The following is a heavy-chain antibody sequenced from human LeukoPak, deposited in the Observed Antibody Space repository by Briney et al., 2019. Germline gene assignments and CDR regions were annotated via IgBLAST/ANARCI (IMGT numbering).Heavy chain of an antibody. CDR2: ISSDESST. CDR3: ARGGFTGTSCPYLDY. V-gene: IGHV3-74*01. D-gene: IGHD2-2*01. CDR1: GFTFGSYW. Sequence: GGSLRLSCAASGFTFGSYWMHWVRQAPGKGLVWVSRISSDESSTSYADSVKGRFTITRDNAKNTLYLEMNSLRAEDTAIYFCARGGFTGTSCPYLDYWGQGTLVTVSS. J-gene: IGHJ4*02.